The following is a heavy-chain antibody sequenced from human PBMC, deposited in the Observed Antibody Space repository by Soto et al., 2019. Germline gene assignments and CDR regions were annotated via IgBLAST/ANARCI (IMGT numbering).Heavy chain of an antibody. CDR2: IYYSGST. D-gene: IGHD2-2*01. CDR3: AVVVPARFDY. J-gene: IGHJ4*02. V-gene: IGHV4-31*03. CDR1: GGSISSGRYF. Sequence: SETLSLPCTVSGGSISSGRYFWCWIRQHPGKGLEWIGYIYYSGSTYYNPSLKSRVTISVDTSKNQFSLKLSSVTAADTAVYYCAVVVPARFDYWGQGTLVTVS.